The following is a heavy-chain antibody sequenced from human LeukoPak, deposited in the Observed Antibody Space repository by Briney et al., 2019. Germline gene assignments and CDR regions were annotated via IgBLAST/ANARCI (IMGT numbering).Heavy chain of an antibody. CDR3: ARRTIQLWSSRFDY. V-gene: IGHV4-38-2*02. CDR2: INHSGST. CDR1: GYSISSGYY. D-gene: IGHD5-18*01. Sequence: PSETLSLTCTVSGYSISSGYYWGWIRQPPGKGLEWIGEINHSGSTNYNPSLKSRVTISVDTSKNQFSLKLSSVTAADTAVYYCARRTIQLWSSRFDYWGQGTLVTVSS. J-gene: IGHJ4*02.